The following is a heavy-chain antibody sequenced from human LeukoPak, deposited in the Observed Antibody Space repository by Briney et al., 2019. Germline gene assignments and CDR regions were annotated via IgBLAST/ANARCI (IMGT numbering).Heavy chain of an antibody. J-gene: IGHJ4*02. CDR1: GYSIGSGYF. Sequence: SETLSLTCTVSGYSIGSGYFWGWIRQPPGKGLEWIGEIYHSGSTNYNPSLKTRVTISVDKSKNQFSLKLSSVTAADTAVYYCARASHDYGDYSHFDYWGQGTLVTVSS. D-gene: IGHD4-17*01. CDR3: ARASHDYGDYSHFDY. CDR2: IYHSGST. V-gene: IGHV4-38-2*02.